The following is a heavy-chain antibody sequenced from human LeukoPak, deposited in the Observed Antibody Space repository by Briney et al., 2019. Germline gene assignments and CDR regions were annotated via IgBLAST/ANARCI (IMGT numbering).Heavy chain of an antibody. Sequence: GGSLRLSCAASGFSFSNYAMGWVRQAPGKGLEWVSCLRASGTTTYYANSVKGRFTISRDNSKSMLYLQMNSLRAEDTALYYCAKTHDFGYSAFDVWGRGTVVTVSS. V-gene: IGHV3-23*01. D-gene: IGHD5-18*01. CDR3: AKTHDFGYSAFDV. J-gene: IGHJ3*01. CDR2: LRASGTTT. CDR1: GFSFSNYA.